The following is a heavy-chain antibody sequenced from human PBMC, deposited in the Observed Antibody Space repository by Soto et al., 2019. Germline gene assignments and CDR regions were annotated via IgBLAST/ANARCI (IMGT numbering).Heavy chain of an antibody. J-gene: IGHJ4*02. D-gene: IGHD5-12*01. Sequence: QVQLQQGGAGLLKPSETLSLTCAVYGGSFSGYYWSLIRQPPGKGLEWIGEINHSGSTNYNPSLKSRVTISVDTSKNQFSLKLSSVTAAAPAVYYCAREGLAKSNSPQVYWGQGTLVTVAS. CDR2: INHSGST. V-gene: IGHV4-34*01. CDR1: GGSFSGYY. CDR3: AREGLAKSNSPQVY.